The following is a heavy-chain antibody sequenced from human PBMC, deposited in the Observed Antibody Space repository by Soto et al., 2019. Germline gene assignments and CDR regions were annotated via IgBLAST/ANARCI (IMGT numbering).Heavy chain of an antibody. CDR2: ISGGGDGT. Sequence: EVQLLESGGGLVQPGGSLRLSCAASGFTFINYAMIWVRQAPGKGLEWVSTISGGGDGTYYADSVKGHFTISRDNSKNTLYLQMNSLRAEDTAIYYCAKKGLGHLKTFCSNSDCHYAFDLWGQGTVVTVSS. V-gene: IGHV3-23*01. D-gene: IGHD2-8*01. CDR1: GFTFINYA. CDR3: AKKGLGHLKTFCSNSDCHYAFDL. J-gene: IGHJ3*01.